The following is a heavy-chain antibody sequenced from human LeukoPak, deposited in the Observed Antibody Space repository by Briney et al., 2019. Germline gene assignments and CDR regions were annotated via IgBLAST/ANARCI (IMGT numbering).Heavy chain of an antibody. CDR2: ISRGGSPI. J-gene: IGHJ4*01. CDR3: VITAGPPTDH. D-gene: IGHD1-14*01. V-gene: IGHV3-11*04. CDR1: GFTVSSNY. Sequence: GGSLRLSCAASGFTVSSNYMSWVRQAPGKGLEWLSFISRGGSPIYYADSVKGRFTISRDNAKNSLYLQMNSLRVEDTAMYYCVITAGPPTDHWGQGALVTVSS.